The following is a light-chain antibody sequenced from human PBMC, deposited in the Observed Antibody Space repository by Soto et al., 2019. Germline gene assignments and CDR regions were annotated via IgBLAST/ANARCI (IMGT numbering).Light chain of an antibody. CDR1: QSLLHSNGYNY. Sequence: DIVMTQSPLSLPVSPGEPASISCRSSQSLLHSNGYNYLDWYLQKPGQSPQLLIYLGSYRASGVHDRFSGSGSGTDFTLKISRVEAEDIGVYYCMQALQTPYIFGQGTKLEI. CDR2: LGS. CDR3: MQALQTPYI. V-gene: IGKV2-28*01. J-gene: IGKJ2*01.